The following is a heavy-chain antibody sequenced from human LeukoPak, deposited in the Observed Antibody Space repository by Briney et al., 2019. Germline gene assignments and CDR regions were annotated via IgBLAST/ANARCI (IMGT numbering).Heavy chain of an antibody. D-gene: IGHD6-13*01. Sequence: QPGGSLRLSCAASGFTFSSYGMHWVRQAPGKGLEWVAFIRYDGSNKYYADSVKGRFTISRDNSKNTLHLQMNSLRAEDTAVYYCAKSYKAAVYYFDYWGQGTLVTVSS. CDR2: IRYDGSNK. CDR1: GFTFSSYG. V-gene: IGHV3-30*02. CDR3: AKSYKAAVYYFDY. J-gene: IGHJ4*02.